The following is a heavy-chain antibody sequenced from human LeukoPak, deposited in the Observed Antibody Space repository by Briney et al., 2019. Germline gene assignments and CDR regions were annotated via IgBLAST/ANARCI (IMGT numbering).Heavy chain of an antibody. Sequence: GGSLRLSCAASGFTFSSYEMNWVRQAPGEGLEWVSYISSSGSTIYYADSVKGRFTISRDNAKNSLYLQMNRLRAEDTAVYYCARDSSGWYELYYFDYWGQGTLVTVSS. D-gene: IGHD6-19*01. CDR2: ISSSGSTI. J-gene: IGHJ4*02. CDR1: GFTFSSYE. V-gene: IGHV3-48*03. CDR3: ARDSSGWYELYYFDY.